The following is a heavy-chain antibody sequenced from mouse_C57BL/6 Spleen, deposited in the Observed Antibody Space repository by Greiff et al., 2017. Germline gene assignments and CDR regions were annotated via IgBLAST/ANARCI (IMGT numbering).Heavy chain of an antibody. CDR1: GYTFTSYW. CDR3: ARLGTTVVADWYFDV. V-gene: IGHV1-64*01. Sequence: QFQLQQPGAELVKPGASVKLSCKASGYTFTSYWMPWVKQRPGQGLGWIGMIHPNCGSTNYNEKFKSNATLTVEKSSSTAYMQLSSLTSEDSAVYYCARLGTTVVADWYFDVWGTGTTVTVSS. D-gene: IGHD1-1*01. CDR2: IHPNCGST. J-gene: IGHJ1*03.